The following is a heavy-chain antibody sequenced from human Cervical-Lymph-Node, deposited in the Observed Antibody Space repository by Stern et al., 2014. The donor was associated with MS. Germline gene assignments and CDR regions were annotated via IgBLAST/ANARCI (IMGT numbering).Heavy chain of an antibody. Sequence: QVQLVQSGAEVKKPGSSVKVSCKASGGTFNVYAINWLRQAPGQGLEWMGGIIHVIGTANYAQNFQGRVTITADASTRTSSMQLSSLRSDDTAVYYCARDGRHTNNFGLDVWGQGTTVTVSS. CDR2: IIHVIGTA. V-gene: IGHV1-69*01. J-gene: IGHJ6*02. CDR1: GGTFNVYA. CDR3: ARDGRHTNNFGLDV.